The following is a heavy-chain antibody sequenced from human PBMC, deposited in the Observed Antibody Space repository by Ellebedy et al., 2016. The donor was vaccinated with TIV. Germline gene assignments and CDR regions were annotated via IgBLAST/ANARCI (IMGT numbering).Heavy chain of an antibody. V-gene: IGHV4-34*01. CDR2: INQSGTT. CDR3: AREWVNRDLFNNDSNGINI. D-gene: IGHD3-22*01. J-gene: IGHJ4*02. Sequence: MPSETLSLTCTVYGVPLSGYYWTWIRQYPGKGLEWTGEINQSGTTNSNPSLKSRVAISIDTSKREFSLRLTSVTAADTAVYYCAREWVNRDLFNNDSNGINIWGQGTRVTVSS. CDR1: GVPLSGYY.